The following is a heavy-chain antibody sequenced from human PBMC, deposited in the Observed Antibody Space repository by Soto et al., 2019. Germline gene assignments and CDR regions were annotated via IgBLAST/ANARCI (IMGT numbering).Heavy chain of an antibody. V-gene: IGHV3-30-3*01. D-gene: IGHD3-3*01. J-gene: IGHJ6*02. CDR2: ISYDGSNK. CDR3: ARHQLFLEWFHVYYYYYGMDV. CDR1: GFTFSSYA. Sequence: GGSLRLSCAASGFTFSSYAMHWVRQAPGKGLEWVAVISYDGSNKYYADSVKGRFTISRDNSKNTLYLQMNSLRAEDTAVYYCARHQLFLEWFHVYYYYYGMDVWGQGTTVTVSS.